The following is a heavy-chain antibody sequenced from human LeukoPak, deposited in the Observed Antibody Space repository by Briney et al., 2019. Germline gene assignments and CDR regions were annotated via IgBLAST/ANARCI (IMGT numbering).Heavy chain of an antibody. Sequence: GGSLRLSCAASGCTFSDYYMSWIRQAPGKGLEWVSYISSSGSTIYYADSVKGRFTISRDNAKNSLYLQMNSLRAEDTAVYYCARDSLELFTKYYYYGMDVWGQGTTVTVSS. J-gene: IGHJ6*02. CDR2: ISSSGSTI. V-gene: IGHV3-11*01. CDR1: GCTFSDYY. D-gene: IGHD3-3*01. CDR3: ARDSLELFTKYYYYGMDV.